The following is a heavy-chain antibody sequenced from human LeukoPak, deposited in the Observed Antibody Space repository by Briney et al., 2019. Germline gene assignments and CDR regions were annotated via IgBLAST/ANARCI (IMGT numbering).Heavy chain of an antibody. Sequence: SQTLSLTCAVSGGSISSGGYSWSWIRQPPGKGLEWIGYIYHSGSTYYNPSLKSRVTISVDRSKNQFSLKLSSVTAADTAVYYCARAQDSSTLMYNWFDPWGQGTLVTVSS. J-gene: IGHJ5*02. D-gene: IGHD6-13*01. CDR3: ARAQDSSTLMYNWFDP. V-gene: IGHV4-30-2*01. CDR1: GGSISSGGYS. CDR2: IYHSGST.